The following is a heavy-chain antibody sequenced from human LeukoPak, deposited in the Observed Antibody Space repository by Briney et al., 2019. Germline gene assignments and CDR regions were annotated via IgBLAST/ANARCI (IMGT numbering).Heavy chain of an antibody. J-gene: IGHJ6*02. Sequence: SETLPLTCTVSGGSISSYYWSWIRQPPGKGLEWIGYIYYSGSTNYNPSLKSRVTISVDTSKNQFSLKLSSVTAADTAVYYCARGRSFSVAGSKRDYYYYGMDVWGQGTTVTVSS. CDR3: ARGRSFSVAGSKRDYYYYGMDV. CDR2: IYYSGST. CDR1: GGSISSYY. D-gene: IGHD3-10*01. V-gene: IGHV4-59*01.